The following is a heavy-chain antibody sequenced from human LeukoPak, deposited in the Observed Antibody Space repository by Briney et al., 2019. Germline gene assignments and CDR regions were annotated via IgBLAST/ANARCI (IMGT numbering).Heavy chain of an antibody. Sequence: SESLSPTCTVSGGSISSGSYYWSWIRQPAGKGLEWIGRIYTSGSTNYNPSLKSRVTISVDASKNQFSLKLSSVTAADTAVYYCAREDASSTMFDPWGQGTLVTVSS. D-gene: IGHD6-13*01. V-gene: IGHV4-61*02. CDR3: AREDASSTMFDP. CDR2: IYTSGST. CDR1: GGSISSGSYY. J-gene: IGHJ5*02.